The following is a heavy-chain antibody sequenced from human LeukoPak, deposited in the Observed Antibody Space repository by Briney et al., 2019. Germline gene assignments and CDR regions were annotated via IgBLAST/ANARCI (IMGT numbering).Heavy chain of an antibody. V-gene: IGHV1-69*04. J-gene: IGHJ6*02. Sequence: SSVKVSCEGSGGTFSSYAISGVRQAPGQGREWMGRSIPILGIANYAQQFQGRVTITADKSTSTAYMELSSLRSEDTAVHYCARAVAGHYYYYGMDVWGQGTTVTVSS. CDR2: SIPILGIA. D-gene: IGHD6-19*01. CDR3: ARAVAGHYYYYGMDV. CDR1: GGTFSSYA.